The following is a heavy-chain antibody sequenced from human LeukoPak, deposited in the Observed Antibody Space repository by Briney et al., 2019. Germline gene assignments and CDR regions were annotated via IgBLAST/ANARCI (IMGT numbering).Heavy chain of an antibody. CDR3: AKDQTVAGTYDS. Sequence: GGSLRLSCVASGFTFNTNAMTWVRQAPGKGLEGVSTLSGRGDSTFYADSVKGRFTSSRDKSKNTLYLQMNSLRAEDTAIYYCAKDQTVAGTYDSWGRGTLVIVSS. CDR1: GFTFNTNA. D-gene: IGHD6-19*01. CDR2: LSGRGDST. J-gene: IGHJ4*02. V-gene: IGHV3-23*01.